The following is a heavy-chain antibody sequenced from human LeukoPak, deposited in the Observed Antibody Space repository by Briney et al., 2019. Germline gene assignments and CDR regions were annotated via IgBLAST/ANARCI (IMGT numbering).Heavy chain of an antibody. V-gene: IGHV4-39*07. J-gene: IGHJ4*02. CDR2: INHSGST. D-gene: IGHD3-16*02. Sequence: SETLSLTCTVSGGSISSSSYYWSWIRQPPGKGLEWIGEINHSGSTNYNPSLKSRVTISVDTSKNQFSLKLSSVTAADTAVYYCARGRGDYVWGSYRSSYYFNYWGQGTLVTVSS. CDR3: ARGRGDYVWGSYRSSYYFNY. CDR1: GGSISSSSYY.